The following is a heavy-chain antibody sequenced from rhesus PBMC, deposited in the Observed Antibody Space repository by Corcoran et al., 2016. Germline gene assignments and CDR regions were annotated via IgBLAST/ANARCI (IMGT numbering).Heavy chain of an antibody. CDR1: GYSISSGYD. J-gene: IGHJ4*01. CDR3: ARQTVGTVDY. V-gene: IGHV4-76*01. D-gene: IGHD5-24*01. Sequence: QVQLQESGPGVVKPSETLSLTCAVSGYSISSGYDWRWIRQPPGKGLGWIGDIYGSSGSTNYNPSLKNRVTISKDTSKNQFSLKLSSVTAADTAVYYCARQTVGTVDYWGQGVLVTVSS. CDR2: IYGSSGST.